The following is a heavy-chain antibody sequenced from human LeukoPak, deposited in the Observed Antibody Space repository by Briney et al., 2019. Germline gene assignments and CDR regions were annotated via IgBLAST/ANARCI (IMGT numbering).Heavy chain of an antibody. CDR2: IYYSGST. CDR3: ARNPIYGYYYGTDV. Sequence: SETLSLTCTVSGGSVSSYYWSWIRQPPGKGLEWIGYIYYSGSTNYNPSLKSRVTISVDTSKNQFSLKLSSVTAADTAVYYCARNPIYGYYYGTDVWGQGTTVTVS. J-gene: IGHJ6*02. V-gene: IGHV4-59*02. CDR1: GGSVSSYY. D-gene: IGHD2/OR15-2a*01.